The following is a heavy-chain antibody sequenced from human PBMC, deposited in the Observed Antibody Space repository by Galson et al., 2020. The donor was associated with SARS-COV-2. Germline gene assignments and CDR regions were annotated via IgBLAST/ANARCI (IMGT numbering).Heavy chain of an antibody. CDR2: IVVGSGNT. D-gene: IGHD3-3*01. J-gene: IGHJ4*02. CDR3: AAAATTIRFLEWLPPPFDY. V-gene: IGHV1-58*02. Sequence: ASVKVSCKAYGFSFTSSAMQWVRQARGQRLEWIGWIVVGSGNTNYAQKFQERVTISRDMSTSTAYMELSSLRSEDTAVYYCAAAATTIRFLEWLPPPFDYWGQGTLVTVSS. CDR1: GFSFTSSA.